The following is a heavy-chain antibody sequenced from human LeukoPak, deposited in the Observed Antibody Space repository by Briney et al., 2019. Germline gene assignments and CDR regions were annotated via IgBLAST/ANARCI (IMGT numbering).Heavy chain of an antibody. CDR3: ASQLPNYAMDV. D-gene: IGHD2-2*01. J-gene: IGHJ6*02. CDR1: GASIGRSSHY. V-gene: IGHV4-61*02. Sequence: SETLSLTCSVSGASIGRSSHYWSWIRQPAGKGLEWIGRIHTSGNTIYNPSLKSRVTMSVDTSKNQFSLTLSSVTAADTAVYYCASQLPNYAMDVWGQGTTVTVSS. CDR2: IHTSGNT.